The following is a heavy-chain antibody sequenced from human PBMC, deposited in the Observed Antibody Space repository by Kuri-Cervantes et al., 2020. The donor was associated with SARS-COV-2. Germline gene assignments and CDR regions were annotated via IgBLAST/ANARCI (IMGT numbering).Heavy chain of an antibody. CDR2: THSDGTT. CDR1: GFSVSSNF. Sequence: GESLKISCAASGFSVSSNFMSWVRQAPGKGLEWVSVTHSDGTTFYADSVKGRFIVSRDNSKNTLYLQMNSLRAEDTAVYYCARVRDYYYGMDVWGQGTTVTVSS. CDR3: ARVRDYYYGMDV. V-gene: IGHV3-66*01. D-gene: IGHD3-22*01. J-gene: IGHJ6*02.